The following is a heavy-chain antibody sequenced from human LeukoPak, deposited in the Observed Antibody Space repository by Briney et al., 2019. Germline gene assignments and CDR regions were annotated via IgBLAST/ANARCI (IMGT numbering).Heavy chain of an antibody. D-gene: IGHD6-6*01. Sequence: GGSLRLSCAASGFTFSSYGMHWVRQAPGKGLEWVAVIWYDGSDKYYADSVKGRFTISRDNSKNTLYLQMNGLRVEDTAVYYCTRGGSSSGPGDNWGQGTLVTVSS. CDR1: GFTFSSYG. CDR3: TRGGSSSGPGDN. CDR2: IWYDGSDK. V-gene: IGHV3-33*01. J-gene: IGHJ4*02.